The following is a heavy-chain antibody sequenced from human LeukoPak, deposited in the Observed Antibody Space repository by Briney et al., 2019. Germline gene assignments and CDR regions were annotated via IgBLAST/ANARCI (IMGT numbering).Heavy chain of an antibody. V-gene: IGHV1-2*02. D-gene: IGHD2-21*01. Sequence: ASVNVSCKASGYIFTSYYMHWVRQAPGQGLEWMGWVNPNTGSTNFAQKFQGRIAMMRATSITTFYMELNSLRSDDTAVYYCARSVSISPMFDYWGQGTLIPVSS. CDR3: ARSVSISPMFDY. CDR1: GYIFTSYY. J-gene: IGHJ4*02. CDR2: VNPNTGST.